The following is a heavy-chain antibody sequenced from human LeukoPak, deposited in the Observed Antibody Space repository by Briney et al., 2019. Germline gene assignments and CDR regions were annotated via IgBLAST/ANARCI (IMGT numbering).Heavy chain of an antibody. J-gene: IGHJ4*02. CDR2: IRYDGSNK. Sequence: GGSLRLSCAASGFTFSSYGMHWVRQAPGKGLEWVAFIRYDGSNKYYADSVKGRFTISRDNSKNTLYLQMNSLRAEDTAVYYCAKDSSEGRPTYYGSGSYLFDYWGQGTLVTVSS. CDR3: AKDSSEGRPTYYGSGSYLFDY. V-gene: IGHV3-30*02. CDR1: GFTFSSYG. D-gene: IGHD3-10*01.